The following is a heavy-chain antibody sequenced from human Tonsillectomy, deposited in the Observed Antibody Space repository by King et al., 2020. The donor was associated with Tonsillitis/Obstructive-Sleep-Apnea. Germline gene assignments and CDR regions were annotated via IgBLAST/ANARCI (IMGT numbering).Heavy chain of an antibody. V-gene: IGHV4-39*01. Sequence: LQLQESGPGLLRPSETLSLTCIVSGASITSSSYYWGWIRQPPGKGLEWIGSIYYVGSTSYNPSLKSRVTISVDTSKNQFSLKLNSVTAADTAVYFCARPRGGAVTGPFDFWGQGALVTVSS. D-gene: IGHD6-19*01. CDR3: ARPRGGAVTGPFDF. CDR1: GASITSSSYY. CDR2: IYYVGST. J-gene: IGHJ4*02.